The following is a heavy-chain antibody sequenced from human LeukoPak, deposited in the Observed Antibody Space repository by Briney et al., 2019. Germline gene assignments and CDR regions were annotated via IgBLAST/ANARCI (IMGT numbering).Heavy chain of an antibody. J-gene: IGHJ4*02. V-gene: IGHV3-23*01. CDR3: AKTQWKVGATDYFDY. D-gene: IGHD1-26*01. CDR1: GFACNNYA. Sequence: GGSLRLSCAASGFACNNYAMTWVRQAPGKGVEGVSNIKDNGGQRHYADSVKGRFTISRDNSKNMMFLQMDRLRAEDTAVYYCAKTQWKVGATDYFDYWGQGILVTVSS. CDR2: IKDNGGQR.